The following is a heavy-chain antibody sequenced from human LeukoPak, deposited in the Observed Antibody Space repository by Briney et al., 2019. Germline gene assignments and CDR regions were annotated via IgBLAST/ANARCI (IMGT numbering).Heavy chain of an antibody. D-gene: IGHD4-23*01. CDR1: GFTFSSYS. CDR3: ARVGPEDYGGNSDY. V-gene: IGHV3-21*01. J-gene: IGHJ4*02. CDR2: ISSSSSYI. Sequence: GGSLRLSCAASGFTFSSYSMNWVRQAPGKGLEWVSSISSSSSYISYADSVKGRFTISRDNAKNSLYLQMNSLRAEDTAVYYCARVGPEDYGGNSDYWGQGTLVTVSS.